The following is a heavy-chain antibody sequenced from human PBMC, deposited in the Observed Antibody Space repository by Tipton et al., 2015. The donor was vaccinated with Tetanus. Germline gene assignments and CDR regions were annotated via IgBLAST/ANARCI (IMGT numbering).Heavy chain of an antibody. J-gene: IGHJ4*01. Sequence: TLSLTCSVSGGSPRSGDHYWSWIRQPPGKGLEWLAYISSSGSTNSNYSLKSRITMSRDTSKNQFSLKLASVTAADTAVYFCAKDISAPGSFYYFDQWGQGTLVTVSS. CDR2: ISSSGST. CDR1: GGSPRSGDHY. V-gene: IGHV4-61*08. D-gene: IGHD3-10*01. CDR3: AKDISAPGSFYYFDQ.